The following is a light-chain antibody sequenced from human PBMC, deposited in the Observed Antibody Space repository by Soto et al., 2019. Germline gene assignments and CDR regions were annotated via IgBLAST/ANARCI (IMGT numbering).Light chain of an antibody. CDR3: QTWGAGIQV. CDR2: VDTEGSH. Sequence: QSVLTQSPSASASLGASVKLTCTLSSGHSHYAIAWHQQRPEKGPRYLMKVDTEGSHNKGDGIPDRFSGSTSGAERYLTISSLQSEDEADYYCQTWGAGIQVFGGGTKVTVL. CDR1: SGHSHYA. J-gene: IGLJ3*02. V-gene: IGLV4-69*01.